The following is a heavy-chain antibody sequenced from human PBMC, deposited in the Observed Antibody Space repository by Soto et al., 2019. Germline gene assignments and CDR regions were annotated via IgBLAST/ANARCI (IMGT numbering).Heavy chain of an antibody. D-gene: IGHD3-10*01. J-gene: IGHJ5*02. CDR1: GDSVSSNSAA. CDR3: ARDQGGPAYYYGSGSYYNWFDP. V-gene: IGHV6-1*01. Sequence: QVQLQQSGPGLVKPSQTLSLTCAISGDSVSSNSAAWNWIRQSPSRGLEWLGRTYYRSKWYNDYAVSVKSRITINPDTSKNQFSLQLNSVTPEDTAVYYCARDQGGPAYYYGSGSYYNWFDPWGQGTLVTVSS. CDR2: TYYRSKWYN.